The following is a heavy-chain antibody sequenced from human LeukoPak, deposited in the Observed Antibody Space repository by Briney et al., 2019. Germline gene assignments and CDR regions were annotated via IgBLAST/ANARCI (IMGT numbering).Heavy chain of an antibody. Sequence: SETLSLTCTVSGGSISSYYWSWVRQPPGKGLEWIGVISCGSTYYNPSLKSRVTISVDTSKSHFSLKLSSVTAADTAIYYCARLDKGIKAAHFDYWGQGTLVTVSS. CDR3: ARLDKGIKAAHFDY. CDR1: GGSISSYY. D-gene: IGHD6-25*01. CDR2: ISCGST. J-gene: IGHJ4*02. V-gene: IGHV4-59*08.